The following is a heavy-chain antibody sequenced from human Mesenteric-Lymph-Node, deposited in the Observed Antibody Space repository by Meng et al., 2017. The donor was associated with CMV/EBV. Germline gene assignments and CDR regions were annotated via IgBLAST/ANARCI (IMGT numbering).Heavy chain of an antibody. CDR1: GFILSSYS. Sequence: GESLKISCAASGFILSSYSVSWVRQAPGKGLEWVSSISSSSTYKYYADSMKGRFTISRDNARNSLYLQMHSLRAEDTAVYYCARDEYKREGFSYSYYGMDVWGLGTTVTVYS. J-gene: IGHJ6*02. V-gene: IGHV3-21*06. CDR3: ARDEYKREGFSYSYYGMDV. D-gene: IGHD6-6*01. CDR2: ISSSSTYK.